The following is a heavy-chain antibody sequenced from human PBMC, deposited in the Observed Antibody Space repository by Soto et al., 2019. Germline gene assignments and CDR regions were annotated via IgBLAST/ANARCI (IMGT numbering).Heavy chain of an antibody. CDR2: INHSGST. J-gene: IGHJ4*02. V-gene: IGHV4-34*01. Sequence: SETLSLTCAVYGGSFSGYYWSWIRQPPGKGLEWIGEINHSGSTNYNPSLKSRVTISVDTSKNQFSLKLSSVTAADTAVYYCARGNSGYDTASNYFDYWGQGTLVTVSS. D-gene: IGHD5-12*01. CDR1: GGSFSGYY. CDR3: ARGNSGYDTASNYFDY.